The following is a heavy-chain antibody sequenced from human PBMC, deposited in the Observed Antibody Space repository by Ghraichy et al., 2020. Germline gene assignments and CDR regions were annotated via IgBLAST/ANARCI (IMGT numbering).Heavy chain of an antibody. J-gene: IGHJ4*02. Sequence: LSLTCAASGFTFRSCAMSWVRQAPGKGLEWVSALSGSGGSTYYADSVKGRFTISRDNSKNTLYLQLNSLRAEDTAVYYCAKGRYYDITLGSFDYWGQGTLVTVSS. CDR2: LSGSGGST. CDR1: GFTFRSCA. D-gene: IGHD3-9*01. CDR3: AKGRYYDITLGSFDY. V-gene: IGHV3-23*01.